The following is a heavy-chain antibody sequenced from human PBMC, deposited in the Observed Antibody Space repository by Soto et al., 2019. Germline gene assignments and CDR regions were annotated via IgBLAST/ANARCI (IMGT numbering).Heavy chain of an antibody. CDR2: IRSKVNSYAT. D-gene: IGHD1-26*01. V-gene: IGHV3-73*01. CDR1: GFTFSGSA. CDR3: IWESKFFSAWR. Sequence: GGSLRLSCAASGFTFSGSAMHWVRQASGKGLEWVGRIRSKVNSYATAYAASVKDRFTISRDDSKNTAYLQMNSLTTDDTGVYYCIWESKFFSAWRWGLGTLVTVSS. J-gene: IGHJ4*02.